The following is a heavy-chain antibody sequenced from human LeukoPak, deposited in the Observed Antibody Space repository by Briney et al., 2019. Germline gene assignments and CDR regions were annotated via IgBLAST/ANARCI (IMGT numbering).Heavy chain of an antibody. V-gene: IGHV3-48*03. CDR3: ARDQGIDYGMDV. D-gene: IGHD2-21*01. CDR1: GFTFSSYA. Sequence: GGSLRLSCAASGFTFSSYAMNWVRQAPGKGLEWVSYISSSGSTIYYADSVKGRFTISRDNAKNSLYLQMNSLRAEDTAVYYCARDQGIDYGMDVWGQGTTVTVSS. CDR2: ISSSGSTI. J-gene: IGHJ6*02.